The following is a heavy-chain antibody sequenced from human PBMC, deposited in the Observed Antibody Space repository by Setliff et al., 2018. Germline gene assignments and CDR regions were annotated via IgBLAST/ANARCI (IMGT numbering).Heavy chain of an antibody. D-gene: IGHD3-10*01. CDR1: GFTFSAYS. CDR2: IGGRGSSI. CDR3: ARSPLWFGELFFDY. Sequence: GSLRLSCEASGFTFSAYSMTWVRQAPGKGLEWVSGIGGRGSSIYYADSVKGRFTISRDNAKNSLYLQMNSLRAEDTAVYYCARSPLWFGELFFDYWGQGTLVTVSS. J-gene: IGHJ4*02. V-gene: IGHV3-48*04.